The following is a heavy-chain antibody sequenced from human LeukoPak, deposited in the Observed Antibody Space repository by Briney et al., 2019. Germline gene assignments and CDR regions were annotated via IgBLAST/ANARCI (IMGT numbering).Heavy chain of an antibody. D-gene: IGHD3-10*01. CDR3: AKVRYGSGSRDTDY. J-gene: IGHJ4*02. CDR2: IRYDGSNK. CDR1: GFTFSSYG. V-gene: IGHV3-30*02. Sequence: GGSLRLSCAASGFTFSSYGMHWVRQAPGKGLGWVAFIRYDGSNKYYADSVKGRFTISRDNSKNTLYLQMNSLRAEDTAVYYCAKVRYGSGSRDTDYWGQGTLVTVSS.